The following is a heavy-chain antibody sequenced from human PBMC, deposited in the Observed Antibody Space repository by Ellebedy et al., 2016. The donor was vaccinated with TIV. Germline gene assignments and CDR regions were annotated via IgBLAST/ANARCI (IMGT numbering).Heavy chain of an antibody. CDR3: AREEEIEAFDN. CDR1: GFTFSSYW. Sequence: GESLKISCAASGFTFSSYWMHSVRQAPGKGLVWVSRISRDGSSTSYADSVKGRFTISRDNAKNTLYLQMNRLRGEDTAVYYCAREEEIEAFDNWGQGTMVTVSS. J-gene: IGHJ3*02. V-gene: IGHV3-74*01. CDR2: ISRDGSST.